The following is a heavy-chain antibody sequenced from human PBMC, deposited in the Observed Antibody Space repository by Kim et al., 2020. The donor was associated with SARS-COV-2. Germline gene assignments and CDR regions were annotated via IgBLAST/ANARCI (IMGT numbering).Heavy chain of an antibody. CDR2: INHSGST. J-gene: IGHJ6*02. D-gene: IGHD3-16*01. V-gene: IGHV4-34*01. Sequence: SETLSLTCAVYGGSFSGYYCSWIRQPPGKGLEWIGEINHSGSTNYNPSLKSRVTISVDTSKNQFSLKLSSVTAADTAVYYCAAMITFGGVIEDVWGQGAT. CDR3: AAMITFGGVIEDV. CDR1: GGSFSGYY.